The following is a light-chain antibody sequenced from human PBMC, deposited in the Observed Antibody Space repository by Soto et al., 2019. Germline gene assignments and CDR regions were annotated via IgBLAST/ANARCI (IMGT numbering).Light chain of an antibody. CDR2: EVS. V-gene: IGLV2-8*01. Sequence: QSVLTQPPSSSGSPGQSVTISCTGTSSDVGGYNYVSWYQQHPGKAPKLMIYEVSERPSGVPDRFSGSKSSNTASLTVSGLQAEDEADYYCSSYAGSNNLVFGLGTQVTVL. CDR3: SSYAGSNNLV. CDR1: SSDVGGYNY. J-gene: IGLJ1*01.